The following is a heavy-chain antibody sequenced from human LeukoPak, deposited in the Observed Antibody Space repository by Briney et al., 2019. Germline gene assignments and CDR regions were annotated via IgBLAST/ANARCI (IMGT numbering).Heavy chain of an antibody. D-gene: IGHD4-17*01. Sequence: PSETLSLTCAVSGGSISSGGYYWSWIRQPPGKGLEWIGYIYYSGSTNYNPSLKSRVTISVDTSKNQFSLKLSSVTAADTAVYYCAREGFYGDGDYYYYGMDVWGQGTTVTVSS. CDR3: AREGFYGDGDYYYYGMDV. V-gene: IGHV4-61*08. CDR2: IYYSGST. J-gene: IGHJ6*02. CDR1: GGSISSGGYY.